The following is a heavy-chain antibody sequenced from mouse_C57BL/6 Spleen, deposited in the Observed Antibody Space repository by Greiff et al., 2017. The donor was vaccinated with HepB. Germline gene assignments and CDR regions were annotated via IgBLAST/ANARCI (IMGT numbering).Heavy chain of an antibody. CDR2: IHPNSGST. Sequence: VQLQQPGAELVKPGASVKLSCKASGYTFTSYWMHWVKQRPGQGLEWIGMIHPNSGSTNYNEKFKSKATLTVDKSSSTAYMQLSSLTSEDSAVYYCARSRDYDYDDAMDYWGQGTSVTVSS. D-gene: IGHD2-4*01. V-gene: IGHV1-64*01. CDR3: ARSRDYDYDDAMDY. CDR1: GYTFTSYW. J-gene: IGHJ4*01.